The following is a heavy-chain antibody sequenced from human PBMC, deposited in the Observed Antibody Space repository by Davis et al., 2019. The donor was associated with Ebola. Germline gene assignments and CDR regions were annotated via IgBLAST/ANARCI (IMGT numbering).Heavy chain of an antibody. CDR1: GGSFSGYY. CDR2: IYNSGST. D-gene: IGHD5-24*01. Sequence: SETLSLTCAVYGGSFSGYYWSWIRQPPGKGLEWIGYIYNSGSTNYNPSLKSRVTISVDTSKNQFSLKLSSVTAADTAVYYCARMAGYNGMAFDYWGQGTLVTVSS. CDR3: ARMAGYNGMAFDY. J-gene: IGHJ4*02. V-gene: IGHV4-59*01.